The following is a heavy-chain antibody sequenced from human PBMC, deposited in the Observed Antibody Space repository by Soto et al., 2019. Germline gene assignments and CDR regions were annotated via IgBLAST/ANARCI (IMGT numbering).Heavy chain of an antibody. CDR2: ISSSSSYI. V-gene: IGHV3-21*01. Sequence: GGSLRLSCAASGFTFSSYSMNWVRQAPGKGLEWVSSISSSSSYIYYADSVKGRFTISRDNAKNSLYLQMNSLRAEDTAVYYCARERDSGNDAFEIWGQGTMVTVSS. CDR1: GFTFSSYS. D-gene: IGHD2-15*01. CDR3: ARERDSGNDAFEI. J-gene: IGHJ3*02.